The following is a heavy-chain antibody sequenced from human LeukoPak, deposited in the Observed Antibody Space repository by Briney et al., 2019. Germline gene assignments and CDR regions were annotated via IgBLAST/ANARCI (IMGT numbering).Heavy chain of an antibody. J-gene: IGHJ3*02. Sequence: NTSGTLSLTCAVSGGSISSSNWWSWVRQPPGKGLEWIGEIYHSGSTYYSPSLKSRVTISLDTSRNQFSLKLNSVTAADTAVYYWAKSNGYGLVDIWGQGTMVTVSS. CDR2: IYHSGST. CDR1: GGSISSSNW. CDR3: AKSNGYGLVDI. V-gene: IGHV4-4*02. D-gene: IGHD3-10*01.